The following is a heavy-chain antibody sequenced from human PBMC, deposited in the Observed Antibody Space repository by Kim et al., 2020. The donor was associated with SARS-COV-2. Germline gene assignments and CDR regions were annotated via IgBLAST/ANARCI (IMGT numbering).Heavy chain of an antibody. J-gene: IGHJ4*02. D-gene: IGHD1-26*01. CDR1: GFDFSPAW. CDR2: IKSKGSGGTA. CDR3: TWDHRSKNDY. V-gene: IGHV3-15*01. Sequence: GGSLRLSCAGSGFDFSPAWMSWVRQTPGKGLEYIGRIKSKGSGGTAEYAAPVSGRFTISRDDSKNAVFLQMNSLKTEDTGIYYCTWDHRSKNDYWGQGALVTISS.